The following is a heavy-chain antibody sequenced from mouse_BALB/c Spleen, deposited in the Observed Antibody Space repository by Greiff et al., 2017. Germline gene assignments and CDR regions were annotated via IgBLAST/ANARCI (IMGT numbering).Heavy chain of an antibody. D-gene: IGHD2-14*01. CDR3: ARGGRYDY. CDR2: ISTYYGDA. Sequence: VQVVESGAELVRPGVSVKISCKGSGYTFTDYAMHWVKQSHAKSLEWIGVISTYYGDASYNQKFKGKATMTVDKSSSTAYMELARLTSEDSAIYYCARGGRYDYWGQGTTLTVSS. CDR1: GYTFTDYA. V-gene: IGHV1S137*01. J-gene: IGHJ2*01.